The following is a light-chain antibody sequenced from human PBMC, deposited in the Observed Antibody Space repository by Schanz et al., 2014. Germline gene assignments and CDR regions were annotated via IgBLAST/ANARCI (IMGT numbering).Light chain of an antibody. J-gene: IGLJ3*02. CDR2: EVS. Sequence: QSVLTQPRSVSGSPGQSVTISCTGTSSDVGGYDFVSWYQQHPGKAPKLMIYEVSQWPSGVSDRFSGSKSGNTASLTISGLQAEDEADYYCCSYADSSTWVFGGGTKLTVL. CDR3: CSYADSSTWV. CDR1: SSDVGGYDF. V-gene: IGLV2-11*01.